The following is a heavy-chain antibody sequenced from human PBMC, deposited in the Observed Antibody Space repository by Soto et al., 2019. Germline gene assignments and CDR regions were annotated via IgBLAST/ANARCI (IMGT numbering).Heavy chain of an antibody. CDR1: GYTFTSYY. J-gene: IGHJ4*02. CDR2: INPSGGST. V-gene: IGHV1-46*01. CDR3: ARPAGLDSGYERFGY. D-gene: IGHD5-12*01. Sequence: QVQLVQSGAEVKKPGASVKVSCKASGYTFTSYYMHWVRQAPGQGLEWMGIINPSGGSTSYAQKFQGRVTMTRDTSTSTVYMELSSLRSEDTAVYYCARPAGLDSGYERFGYWGQGTLVTVSS.